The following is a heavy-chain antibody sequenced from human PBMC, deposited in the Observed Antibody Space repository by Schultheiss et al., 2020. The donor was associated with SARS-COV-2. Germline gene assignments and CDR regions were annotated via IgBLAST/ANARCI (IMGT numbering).Heavy chain of an antibody. D-gene: IGHD4-17*01. Sequence: SETLSLTCAVSGGSISSSNWWSWVRQPPGKGLEWIGEIYHSGSTNYNPSLKSRVTISVDTSKNQFSLKLSSVTAADTAVYYCARIYAKQLGRVTTSSLFDYWGQGTLVTVSS. CDR1: GGSISSSNW. CDR3: ARIYAKQLGRVTTSSLFDY. CDR2: IYHSGST. V-gene: IGHV4-4*02. J-gene: IGHJ4*02.